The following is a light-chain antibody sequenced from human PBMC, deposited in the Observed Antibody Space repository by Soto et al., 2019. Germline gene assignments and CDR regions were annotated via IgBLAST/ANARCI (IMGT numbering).Light chain of an antibody. CDR3: TSYTSSSTLVV. CDR1: SSDVGGYNY. J-gene: IGLJ2*01. Sequence: QSALTQPASVSGSPGQSITISCTGTSSDVGGYNYVSWYQQHPGKAPKLMIYDVSNRPSGVSNRFSGSKSGNTASLTISGLLAEDAAGYYSTSYTSSSTLVVFGGGTKLTVL. CDR2: DVS. V-gene: IGLV2-14*01.